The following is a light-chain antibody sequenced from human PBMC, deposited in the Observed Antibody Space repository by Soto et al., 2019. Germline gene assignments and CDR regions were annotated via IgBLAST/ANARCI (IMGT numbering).Light chain of an antibody. J-gene: IGLJ1*01. CDR3: SSYTTSSTLEV. CDR1: SSDVGGYKF. Sequence: QSVLTQPASVSGSPGQSITISCTGTSSDVGGYKFVSWYQQHPGEAPKLIIFEVSNRPSGVSNRFSGSKSGNMASLTISWLQAEDEGDYYCSSYTTSSTLEVFGTGTKLTVL. CDR2: EVS. V-gene: IGLV2-14*01.